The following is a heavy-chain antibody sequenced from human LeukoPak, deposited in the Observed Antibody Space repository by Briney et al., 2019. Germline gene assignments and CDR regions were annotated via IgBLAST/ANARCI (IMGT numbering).Heavy chain of an antibody. CDR3: ARVRPVAGLDY. CDR1: GFPFSSYY. Sequence: GASVKVSCKASGFPFSSYYMHWVRQAPGQGLERMGIVNLSGGGTSYAQKFQGRVTMTRDTSTSTVYMELSSLTSEDTAMYFCARVRPVAGLDYWGQGTLVTVSS. J-gene: IGHJ4*02. D-gene: IGHD6-19*01. V-gene: IGHV1-46*01. CDR2: VNLSGGGT.